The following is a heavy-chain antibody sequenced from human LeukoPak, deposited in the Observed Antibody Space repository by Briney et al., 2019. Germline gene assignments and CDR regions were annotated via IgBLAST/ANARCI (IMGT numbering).Heavy chain of an antibody. Sequence: SETLSLTCAVYGGSFTGHYWTWIRQPPGKGLEWIGEVNAGGDTYYNPSLGSRVTISLDTSKNQFSLRLYSVTAADTALYYCASGEDCSGGSCYRPLDYWGQGTLVTVSS. CDR2: VNAGGDT. D-gene: IGHD2-15*01. V-gene: IGHV4-34*01. CDR3: ASGEDCSGGSCYRPLDY. CDR1: GGSFTGHY. J-gene: IGHJ4*02.